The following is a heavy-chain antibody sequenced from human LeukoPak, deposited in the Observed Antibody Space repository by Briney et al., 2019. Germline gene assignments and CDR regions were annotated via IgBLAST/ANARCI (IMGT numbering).Heavy chain of an antibody. D-gene: IGHD3-22*01. CDR2: INHSGST. CDR1: GGSISSGASD. V-gene: IGHV4-31*03. Sequence: NPSETLSLTCTVSGGSISSGASDWGWNRQHPKRGLEWVGYINHSGSTYYNPSLGSRVTMSVDTSKNQFSLKLSSVTAADSAVYYCARAARQGFTMIVVPLIYFDLWGRGTLVNVSS. CDR3: ARAARQGFTMIVVPLIYFDL. J-gene: IGHJ2*01.